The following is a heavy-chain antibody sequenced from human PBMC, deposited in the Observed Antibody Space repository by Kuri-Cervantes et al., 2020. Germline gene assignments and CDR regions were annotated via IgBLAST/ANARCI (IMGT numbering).Heavy chain of an antibody. CDR1: GFTFSSYA. V-gene: IGHV3-23*01. Sequence: GGSLRLSCAASGFTFSSYAMSWVRQAPGKGLEWVSAISGSGGSTYYADSVKGRFTISRDNAKNTLYLQMNSLRAEDTAVYYCASLPYSSGSFSWGQGTLVTVSS. CDR3: ASLPYSSGSFS. CDR2: ISGSGGST. D-gene: IGHD6-19*01. J-gene: IGHJ5*02.